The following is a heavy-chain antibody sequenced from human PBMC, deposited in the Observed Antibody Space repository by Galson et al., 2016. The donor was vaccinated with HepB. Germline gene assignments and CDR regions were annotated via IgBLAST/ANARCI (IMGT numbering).Heavy chain of an antibody. CDR2: ISTRRTT. CDR3: AKERLVRRIFYH. D-gene: IGHD1-1*01. CDR1: GFVFSNFG. V-gene: IGHV3-23*01. J-gene: IGHJ4*02. Sequence: SLRLSCAASGFVFSNFGLSWVRQAPGKGLEWVASISTRRTTYYSDSVQGRFTISRDNSNNTLYLQMNGLRAENTAVYYCAKERLVRRIFYHWGQGTLLTVSS.